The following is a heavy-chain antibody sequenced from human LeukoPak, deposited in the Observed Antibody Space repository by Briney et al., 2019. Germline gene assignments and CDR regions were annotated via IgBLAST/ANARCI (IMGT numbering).Heavy chain of an antibody. CDR3: ARVASFTGSYDFWSGYLYYYYYMDV. V-gene: IGHV1-8*03. CDR1: GYTFTSYD. D-gene: IGHD3-3*01. J-gene: IGHJ6*03. CDR2: MNPNSGNT. Sequence: ASVKVSCKASGYTFTSYDINWVRQATGQGLEWMGWMNPNSGNTGYAQKFQGRVTITRNTSISTAYMELSSLRSEDTAVYYCARVASFTGSYDFWSGYLYYYYYMDVWGKGTTVTVSS.